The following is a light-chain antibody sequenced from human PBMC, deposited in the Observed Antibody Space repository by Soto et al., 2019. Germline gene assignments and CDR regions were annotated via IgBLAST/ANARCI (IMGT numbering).Light chain of an antibody. CDR3: ASYVRGNTVL. Sequence: QSVLTQPPSASGTPGQRVTISCSGSSSNIGSNYVYWYHQLPGTAPKLVIYRNNQRPSGVPDRISGSKSGTSASLAISGLRSEDEADYYCASYVRGNTVLFGGGTQLTVL. V-gene: IGLV1-47*01. CDR2: RNN. J-gene: IGLJ2*01. CDR1: SSNIGSNY.